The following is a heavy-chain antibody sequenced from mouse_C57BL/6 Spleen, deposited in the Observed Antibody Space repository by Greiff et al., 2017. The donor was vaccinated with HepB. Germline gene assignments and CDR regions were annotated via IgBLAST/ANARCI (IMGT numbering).Heavy chain of an antibody. CDR2: IDPSDSYT. CDR1: GYTFTSYW. D-gene: IGHD1-1*01. Sequence: QVQLKQPGAELVKPGASVKLSCKASGYTFTSYWMQWVKQRPGQGLEWIGEIDPSDSYTNYNQKFKGKATLTVDTSSSTAYMQLSSLTSEDSAVYYCARPRSGYFDVWGTGTTVTVSS. CDR3: ARPRSGYFDV. V-gene: IGHV1-50*01. J-gene: IGHJ1*03.